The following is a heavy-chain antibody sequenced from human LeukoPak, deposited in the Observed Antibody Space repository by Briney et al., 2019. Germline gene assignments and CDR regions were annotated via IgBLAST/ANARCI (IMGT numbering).Heavy chain of an antibody. Sequence: SETLSLTCTVSGGSISNYYWSWIRQPPGKELEWIGYIYYSGSTNYNPSLKSRVTISVDTSKNQFSLKLSSVTAADTAVYYCARVGGTNYYYYGMDVWGQGTTVTVSS. D-gene: IGHD1-26*01. CDR1: GGSISNYY. CDR2: IYYSGST. V-gene: IGHV4-59*01. CDR3: ARVGGTNYYYYGMDV. J-gene: IGHJ6*02.